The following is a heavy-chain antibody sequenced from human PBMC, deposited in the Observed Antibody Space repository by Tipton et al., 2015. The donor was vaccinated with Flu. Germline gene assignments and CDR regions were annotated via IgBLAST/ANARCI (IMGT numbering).Heavy chain of an antibody. CDR1: GFTFRTNG. Sequence: GSLRLSCAASGFTFRTNGMHWVRQAPGKGLEWVAHIRSDETTEYADSVKGQFTISRDNSKDMLYLQMNSLRAEDTAVFYCAKSGGFDSWNQGALVIVSS. CDR2: IRSDETTE. J-gene: IGHJ4*02. D-gene: IGHD1-26*01. CDR3: AKSGGFDS. V-gene: IGHV3-30*02.